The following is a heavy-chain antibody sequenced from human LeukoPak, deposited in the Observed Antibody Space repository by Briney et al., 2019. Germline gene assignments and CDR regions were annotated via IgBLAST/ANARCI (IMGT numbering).Heavy chain of an antibody. D-gene: IGHD2-2*01. CDR1: GYTFTRYG. Sequence: GASVKVSCKASGYTFTRYGISWVRQAPGQGLEWMGWISAYNGNTNYAQKLHGRVTMTTDTSTSTAYMELRSLRSDDTAVYYCASRSPDGIVPAAHSYYYYYGMDVWGQGTTVTVSS. V-gene: IGHV1-18*01. CDR2: ISAYNGNT. CDR3: ASRSPDGIVPAAHSYYYYYGMDV. J-gene: IGHJ6*02.